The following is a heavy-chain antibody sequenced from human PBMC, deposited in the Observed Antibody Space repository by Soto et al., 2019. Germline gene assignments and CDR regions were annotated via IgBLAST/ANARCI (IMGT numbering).Heavy chain of an antibody. J-gene: IGHJ6*02. CDR3: ARLLYDFWSGYQPHYYYGMDV. D-gene: IGHD3-3*01. Sequence: VRLSCAASGFTVSSNYMSWVRQAPGKGLEWVSVIYSGGSTYYADSVKGRFTISRDNSKNTLYLQMNSLRAEDTAVYYCARLLYDFWSGYQPHYYYGMDVWGQGTTVTVSS. CDR1: GFTVSSNY. V-gene: IGHV3-53*01. CDR2: IYSGGST.